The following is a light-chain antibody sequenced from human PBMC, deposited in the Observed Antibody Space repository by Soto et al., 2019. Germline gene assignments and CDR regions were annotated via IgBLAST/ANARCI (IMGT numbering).Light chain of an antibody. CDR1: QSVSSN. Sequence: EIVMTQSPATLPVSPGERATLSCRASQSVSSNVAWYQQKPGQAPRLLIYAASTRATGIPARFSGSGSGTEFAPTISSLQSEDFAVYYCQQYNNWPPYTFGQGTKLEIK. CDR2: AAS. CDR3: QQYNNWPPYT. V-gene: IGKV3-15*01. J-gene: IGKJ2*01.